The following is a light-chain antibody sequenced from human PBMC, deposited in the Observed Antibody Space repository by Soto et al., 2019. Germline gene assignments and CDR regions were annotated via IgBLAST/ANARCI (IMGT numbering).Light chain of an antibody. J-gene: IGLJ3*02. V-gene: IGLV1-44*01. CDR1: SSNIGSNT. CDR2: SNN. CDR3: AAWDDSLGGRV. Sequence: QSVLTQPPSASGTPGQRVTISCSGSSSNIGSNTVNWYQQLPGTAPKLLIYSNNQRPSGVPARFSGSKSGTSASLAISGLQSEDEADYYCAAWDDSLGGRVFGGGTKLTVL.